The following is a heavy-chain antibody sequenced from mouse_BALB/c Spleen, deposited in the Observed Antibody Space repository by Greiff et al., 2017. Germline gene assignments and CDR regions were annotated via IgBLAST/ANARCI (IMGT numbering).Heavy chain of an antibody. CDR1: GYSFTSYW. Sequence: QVQLQQSGPQLVRPGASVTISCKASGYSFTSYWMHCVKQRPGQGLEWIGMIDPSDSETRLNQKFKDKATLTVDKSSSTAYMQLSSPTSEDSAVYYWARSYDGYYLYYAMDYWGQGTSVTVSS. J-gene: IGHJ4*01. CDR3: ARSYDGYYLYYAMDY. V-gene: IGHV1S126*01. CDR2: IDPSDSET. D-gene: IGHD2-3*01.